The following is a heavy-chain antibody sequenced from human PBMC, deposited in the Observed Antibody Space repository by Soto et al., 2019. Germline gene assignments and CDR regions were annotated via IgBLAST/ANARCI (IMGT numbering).Heavy chain of an antibody. D-gene: IGHD6-13*01. V-gene: IGHV3-33*01. CDR2: IWYDGSNK. CDR1: GFTFSSYG. CDR3: ARALRRAAAGPRSYYYYGMDV. Sequence: PGGSLRLSCAASGFTFSSYGMHWVRQAPGKGLEWVAVIWYDGSNKYYADSVKGRFTISRDNSKNTLYLQMNSLRAEDTAVYYCARALRRAAAGPRSYYYYGMDVWGQGTTVTVSS. J-gene: IGHJ6*02.